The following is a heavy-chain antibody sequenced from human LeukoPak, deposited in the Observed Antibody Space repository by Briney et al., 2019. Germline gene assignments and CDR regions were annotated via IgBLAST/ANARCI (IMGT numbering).Heavy chain of an antibody. D-gene: IGHD6-13*01. CDR1: GFTFSSYE. CDR3: ASVSRIAATGTDC. V-gene: IGHV3-48*03. CDR2: ISSSGSTI. Sequence: GGSLRLSCAASGFTFSSYEMNWVRRAPGKGLEWVSYISSSGSTIYYADSVKGRFTISRNNAKNSLYLQMNSLRADDTAVYYCASVSRIAATGTDCWGQGTLVTVSS. J-gene: IGHJ4*02.